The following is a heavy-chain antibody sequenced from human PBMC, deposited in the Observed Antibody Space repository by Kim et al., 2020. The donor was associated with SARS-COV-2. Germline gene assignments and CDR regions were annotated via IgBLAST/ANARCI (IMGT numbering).Heavy chain of an antibody. CDR2: ISSSSSYI. CDR3: ASPGPYCSSTRCYSYYYYGMDV. V-gene: IGHV3-21*01. D-gene: IGHD2-2*02. J-gene: IGHJ6*02. CDR1: GFTFSSYS. Sequence: GGSLRLSCAASGFTFSSYSMNWVRQAPGKGLEWVSSISSSSSYIYYADSVKGRFTISRDNAKNSLYLQMNSLRAEDTAVYYCASPGPYCSSTRCYSYYYYGMDVWGQGTTVSVSS.